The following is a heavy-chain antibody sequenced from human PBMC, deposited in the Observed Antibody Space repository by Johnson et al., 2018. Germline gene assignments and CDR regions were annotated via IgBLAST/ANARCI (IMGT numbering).Heavy chain of an antibody. CDR2: IYYSGST. V-gene: IGHV4-59*01. J-gene: IGHJ6*02. Sequence: QVQLQESGPGLVKPSETLSLTCTVSGGSISSYYWSWIRQPPGKGLEWIGYIYYSGSTNYNPPLKSRVTISVDTSKDQFSLKLSSVTAADTAEYYWARHSEGGRDVLGQGTTVTVSS. D-gene: IGHD3-3*02. CDR1: GGSISSYY. CDR3: ARHSEGGRDV.